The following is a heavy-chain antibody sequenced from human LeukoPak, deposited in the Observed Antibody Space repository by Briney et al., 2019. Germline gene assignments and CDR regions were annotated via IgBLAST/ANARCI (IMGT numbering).Heavy chain of an antibody. CDR3: ARLVLNYYYMDV. CDR2: IYTSGST. D-gene: IGHD6-13*01. V-gene: IGHV4-61*02. J-gene: IGHJ6*03. Sequence: SETLSLTCTVSGGSISSGSYYWSWIRQPAGKGLEWIGRIYTSGSTNYNPSLKSRVTISVDTSKNQFSLKLSSVTAADTAVYYCARLVLNYYYMDVWGKGTTVTVSS. CDR1: GGSISSGSYY.